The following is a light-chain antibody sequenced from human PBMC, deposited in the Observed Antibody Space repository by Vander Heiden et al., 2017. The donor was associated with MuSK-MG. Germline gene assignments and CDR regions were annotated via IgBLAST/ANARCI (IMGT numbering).Light chain of an antibody. CDR2: DVK. J-gene: IGLJ3*02. CDR1: SSDVWSYNL. CDR3: CADAGGNCLV. Sequence: QSALTQPASVSGSPGQSNPISCTGTSSDVWSYNLLHCYQQHPGNATQLMIYDVKKRTSGVATRFSGSKSGNTAALTISGRQEEDVADYQRCADAGGNCLVFGGGTKLTVL. V-gene: IGLV2-23*02.